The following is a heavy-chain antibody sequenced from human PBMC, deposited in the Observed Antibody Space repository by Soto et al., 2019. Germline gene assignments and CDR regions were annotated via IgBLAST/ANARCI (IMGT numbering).Heavy chain of an antibody. CDR1: GFTFSTYA. V-gene: IGHV3-30-3*01. CDR3: ARDWEAVRRGPVGYYGMDV. J-gene: IGHJ6*02. D-gene: IGHD6-6*01. Sequence: QVQLVESGGGVVQPARSLRLSCAASGFTFSTYAMHWVRQAPGKGLEWVAVISYDGTNKYYADSVKGRFTISRDNSKYTLYLQMNSLRAEDTAVYYCARDWEAVRRGPVGYYGMDVWGQGTTVTVSS. CDR2: ISYDGTNK.